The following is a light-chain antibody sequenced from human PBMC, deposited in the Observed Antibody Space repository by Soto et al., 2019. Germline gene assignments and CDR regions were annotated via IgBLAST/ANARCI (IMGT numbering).Light chain of an antibody. J-gene: IGLJ2*01. CDR2: DVS. V-gene: IGLV2-11*01. CDR3: CSYAGSYTYVV. Sequence: QSVLTQPRSVSGSPGQSVTISCTGTSSDVGGYNYVSWYQQHPAKAPKLMIYDVSRRPSGVPDRFSGSKSGNTASLTISGLQAEDEADYYCCSYAGSYTYVVFGGGTQLTVL. CDR1: SSDVGGYNY.